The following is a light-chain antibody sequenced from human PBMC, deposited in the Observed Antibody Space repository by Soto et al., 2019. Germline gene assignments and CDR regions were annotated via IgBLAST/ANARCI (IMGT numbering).Light chain of an antibody. CDR1: QGKSSF. CDR2: ATS. Sequence: DIQLTQSPSFLSASVGDRVTITCRASQGKSSFIAWYQQKPGRAPKLLIYATSTLQNAVPSRFSGSGSGTEFTLAISGLETEDVATYYCQQPTESTFCPGTPVDIK. V-gene: IGKV1-9*01. CDR3: QQPTEST. J-gene: IGKJ3*01.